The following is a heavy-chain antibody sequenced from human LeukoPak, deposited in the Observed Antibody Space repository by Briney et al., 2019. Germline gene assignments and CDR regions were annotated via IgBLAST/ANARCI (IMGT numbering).Heavy chain of an antibody. CDR1: GGSISSGSYY. CDR3: ARGLDIVVVPAAYLDY. J-gene: IGHJ4*02. Sequence: SQTLSLTCTVSGGSISSGSYYWSWIRQPAGKGLEWIGEINHSGSTNYNPSLKSRVTISVDTSKNQFSLKLSSVTAADTAVYYCARGLDIVVVPAAYLDYWGQGTLVTVSS. D-gene: IGHD2-2*03. V-gene: IGHV4-61*09. CDR2: INHSGST.